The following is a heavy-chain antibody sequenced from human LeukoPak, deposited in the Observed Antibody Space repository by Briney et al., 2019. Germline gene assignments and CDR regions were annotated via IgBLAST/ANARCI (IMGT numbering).Heavy chain of an antibody. CDR3: ARHYSSGWYQHYYFDY. V-gene: IGHV4-39*01. CDR2: IYYSGST. J-gene: IGHJ4*02. Sequence: SETLSLTCTVSGGSIGSSSYYWGWIRQPPGKGLEWIGSIYYSGSTYYNPSLKSRVTISVDTSKNQFSLKLSSVTAADTAVYYCARHYSSGWYQHYYFDYWGQGTLVTVSS. CDR1: GGSIGSSSYY. D-gene: IGHD6-19*01.